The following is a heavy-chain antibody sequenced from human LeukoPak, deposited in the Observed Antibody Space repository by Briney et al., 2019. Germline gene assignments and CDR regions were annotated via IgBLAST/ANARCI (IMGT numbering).Heavy chain of an antibody. Sequence: SVKVSCKASGGTFSSYAISWVRQAPGQGLEWMGGIIPICGTANYAQKFQGRVTITADESTSTAYMELSSLRSEDTAVYYCASPLQGVYGFDYYYYYMDVWGKGTTVTVSS. J-gene: IGHJ6*03. D-gene: IGHD3-10*01. CDR1: GGTFSSYA. CDR3: ASPLQGVYGFDYYYYYMDV. CDR2: IIPICGTA. V-gene: IGHV1-69*01.